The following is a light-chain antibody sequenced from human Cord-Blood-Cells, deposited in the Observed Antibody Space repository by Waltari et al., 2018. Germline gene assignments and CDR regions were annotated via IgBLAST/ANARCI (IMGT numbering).Light chain of an antibody. CDR2: EGS. CDR1: SSDAGSYNL. V-gene: IGLV2-23*01. J-gene: IGLJ3*02. Sequence: QSALTHPASVSGSPGQSITISCTGTSSDAGSYNLVSWYQQHAGKAPKLMIYEGSTRPSGVSNRFSGSKAGNTASLTISGLQAEDEADYYCCSYAGSSTWVFGGGTKLTVL. CDR3: CSYAGSSTWV.